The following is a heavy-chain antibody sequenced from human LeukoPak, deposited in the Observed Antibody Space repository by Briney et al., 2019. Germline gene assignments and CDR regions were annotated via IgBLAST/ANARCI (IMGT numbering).Heavy chain of an antibody. V-gene: IGHV4-39*01. CDR2: ISYGGST. CDR3: ASRNDILTGYVFDF. CDR1: GGSVSSSIYY. D-gene: IGHD3-9*01. Sequence: SETRSLTCTVPGGSVSSSIYYWGWIRQPPGKGLEWIGIISYGGSTSYNPSLKSRVTVSVDTSKSQFSLKLTSVTAADTAVYYCASRNDILTGYVFDFWGQGTLVTVSS. J-gene: IGHJ4*02.